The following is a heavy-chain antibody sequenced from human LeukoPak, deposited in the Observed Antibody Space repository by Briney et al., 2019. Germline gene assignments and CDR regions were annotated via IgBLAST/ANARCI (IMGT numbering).Heavy chain of an antibody. V-gene: IGHV4-38-2*02. CDR3: ARAGSGSYNDH. CDR1: GYSISSGYY. J-gene: IGHJ4*02. D-gene: IGHD1-26*01. Sequence: SETLSLSCTVSGYSISSGYYWGWIRQPPGKGLEWIGSIYHSGSTYYNPSLKSRVTISVDTSKNQFSLKLSSVTAADTAVYYCARAGSGSYNDHWGQGTLVTVSS. CDR2: IYHSGST.